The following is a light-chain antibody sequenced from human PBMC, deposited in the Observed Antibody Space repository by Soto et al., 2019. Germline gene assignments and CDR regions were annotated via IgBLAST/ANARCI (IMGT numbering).Light chain of an antibody. Sequence: DIQMTQSPSSLSASVGARVIITCLASQTISSHLNWYQQKPGKAPNLLVYAASSLQSGVPSRFTGSGSGTDFTLTISCLQPEDFATYFCQQSYTTLIAFGQGTRLENK. CDR3: QQSYTTLIA. CDR1: QTISSH. V-gene: IGKV1-39*01. CDR2: AAS. J-gene: IGKJ5*01.